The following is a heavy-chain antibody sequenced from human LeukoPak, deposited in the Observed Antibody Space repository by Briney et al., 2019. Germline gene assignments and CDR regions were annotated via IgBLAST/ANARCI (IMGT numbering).Heavy chain of an antibody. D-gene: IGHD6-19*01. J-gene: IGHJ4*02. CDR3: AKSGGGYSSGWFY. CDR1: GFTFSRYG. CDR2: ISYDGSNK. Sequence: GGSLRLSCAASGFTFSRYGKHWVRQAPGKGLEWVAVISYDGSNKYYADSVKGRFTISRDNSKNTLYLQMNSLRAEDTAVYYCAKSGGGYSSGWFYWGQGTLVTVSS. V-gene: IGHV3-30*18.